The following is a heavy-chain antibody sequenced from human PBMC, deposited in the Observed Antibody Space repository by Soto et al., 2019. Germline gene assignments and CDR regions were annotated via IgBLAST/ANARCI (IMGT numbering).Heavy chain of an antibody. V-gene: IGHV3-30-3*01. CDR1: GFTFSSYA. D-gene: IGHD3-22*01. J-gene: IGHJ4*02. Sequence: GGSLRLSCAASGFTFSSYAMHWVRQAPGKGLEWVAVISYDGSNKYYADSVKGRFTISRDNSKNTLYLQMNSLRAEDTAVYYCASRNYDSSGYYYYFDYWGQGXLVTVSS. CDR2: ISYDGSNK. CDR3: ASRNYDSSGYYYYFDY.